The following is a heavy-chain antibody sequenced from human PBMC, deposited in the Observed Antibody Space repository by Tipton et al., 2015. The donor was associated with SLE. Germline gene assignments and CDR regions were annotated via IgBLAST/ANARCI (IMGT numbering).Heavy chain of an antibody. J-gene: IGHJ4*02. CDR1: GFTFHDYA. CDR3: AKGSMDYFGSGSYPYYFDY. D-gene: IGHD3-10*01. Sequence: SLRLSCEASGFTFHDYAMSWVRQAPGKGLEWVSTISGRGGYANYADSVKGRFTMSRDNSKNTLYLEMNSLRAEDTAIYYCAKGSMDYFGSGSYPYYFDYWGQGTLVTVSS. V-gene: IGHV3-23*01. CDR2: ISGRGGYA.